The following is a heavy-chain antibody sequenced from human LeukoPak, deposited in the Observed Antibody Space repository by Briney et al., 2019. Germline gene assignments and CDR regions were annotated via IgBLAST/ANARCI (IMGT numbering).Heavy chain of an antibody. CDR1: GYTFTSYD. D-gene: IGHD1-26*01. CDR3: ARGEYSGSYYYFAY. Sequence: ASVKVSCKASGYTFTSYDTNWVRQAPGQGREWMGWMNPNTANTGYAQKFQGRVTINRNTSISTSYMEVNSLRSEDTAVYYCARGEYSGSYYYFAYWGQGTLVTVSS. CDR2: MNPNTANT. V-gene: IGHV1-8*01. J-gene: IGHJ4*02.